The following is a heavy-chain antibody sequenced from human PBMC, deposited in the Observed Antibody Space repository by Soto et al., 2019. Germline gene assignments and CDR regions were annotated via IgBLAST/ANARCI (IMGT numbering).Heavy chain of an antibody. D-gene: IGHD7-27*01. J-gene: IGHJ4*02. CDR1: GDSISTYY. CDR2: IYYGGST. V-gene: IGHV4-59*08. Sequence: QVQLQESGPGLVKPSETLSLTCTVSGDSISTYYWTWIRQPPGKGLECIAFIYYGGSTTDNPSLKTRVTISVDTSKNQFSLTMTSVTAADTAVHYWARPGRDWGSLEYWGQGTRVTVSS. CDR3: ARPGRDWGSLEY.